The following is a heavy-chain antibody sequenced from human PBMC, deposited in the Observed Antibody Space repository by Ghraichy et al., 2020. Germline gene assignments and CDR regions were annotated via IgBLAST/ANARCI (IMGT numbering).Heavy chain of an antibody. J-gene: IGHJ6*02. CDR1: GAHVSSQD. CDR3: ARDGRRYRSWYGMDV. Sequence: ASVKVSCKAGGAHVSSQDTPEVLLSPLQVVEWMGIINPSGGSTSYAQKFQGRVTMIRDTSTSTVYKELSSLRSEDTAVYYCARDGRRYRSWYGMDVWGQVTLVTV. D-gene: IGHD3-9*01. CDR2: INPSGGST. V-gene: IGHV1-46*01.